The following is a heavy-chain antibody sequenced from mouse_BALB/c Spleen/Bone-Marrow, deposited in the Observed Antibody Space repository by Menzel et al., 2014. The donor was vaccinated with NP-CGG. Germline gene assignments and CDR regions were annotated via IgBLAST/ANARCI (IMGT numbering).Heavy chain of an antibody. V-gene: IGHV5-6*02. J-gene: IGHJ4*01. CDR3: SRRTGTDYYAMDY. D-gene: IGHD4-1*01. CDR1: GFTFSSYG. Sequence: DVQLVESGGDLVKPGGSLKLSCAASGFTFSSYGMSWVRQTPDKRLEWVATISSGGIYTYYPDSVKGRFTISSDNAKNTLYLQMSSLKSEDTAMYYCSRRTGTDYYAMDYWGQGTSVSVSS. CDR2: ISSGGIYT.